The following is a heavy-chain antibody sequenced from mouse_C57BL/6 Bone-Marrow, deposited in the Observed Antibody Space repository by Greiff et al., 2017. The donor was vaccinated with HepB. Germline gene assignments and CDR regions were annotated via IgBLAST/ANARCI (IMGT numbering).Heavy chain of an antibody. CDR2: ISSGGDYI. J-gene: IGHJ3*01. D-gene: IGHD2-2*01. CDR1: GFTFSSYA. CDR3: TRGGWLRRQAWFAY. Sequence: EVQLVESGEGLVKPGGSLKLSCAASGFTFSSYAMSWVRQTPEKRLEWVAYISSGGDYIYYADTVKGRFTISRDNARNTLYLQMSSLKSEDTAMYYCTRGGWLRRQAWFAYWGQGTLVTVSA. V-gene: IGHV5-9-1*02.